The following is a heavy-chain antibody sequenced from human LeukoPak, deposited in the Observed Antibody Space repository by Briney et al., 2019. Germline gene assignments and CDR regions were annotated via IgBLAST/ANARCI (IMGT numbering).Heavy chain of an antibody. J-gene: IGHJ4*02. V-gene: IGHV3-21*01. CDR3: ARSSSSPGDDY. CDR2: ISGSSTYI. D-gene: IGHD6-6*01. Sequence: PGGSLRLSCVASGFTFSSYSMNWVRQAPGKGLEWVSYISGSSTYIYYVDSLKGRFTISRDNAKNSLYLQMNSLRVEDTAVYYCARSSSSPGDDYWGQGTLVTVSS. CDR1: GFTFSSYS.